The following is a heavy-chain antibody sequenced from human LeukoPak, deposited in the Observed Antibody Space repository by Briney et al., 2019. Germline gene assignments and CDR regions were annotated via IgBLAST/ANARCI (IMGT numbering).Heavy chain of an antibody. CDR3: ASGLLWFGETPLMLPNDY. CDR1: GFTVSSNY. Sequence: GGSLRLSCAASGFTVSSNYMSWVRQAPGKGLEWVSVIYSGGSTYYADSVKGRFTISRDNSKNTLYLQMNSLRAEDTAVYYCASGLLWFGETPLMLPNDYWGQGTLVTVSS. V-gene: IGHV3-66*01. CDR2: IYSGGST. J-gene: IGHJ4*02. D-gene: IGHD3-10*01.